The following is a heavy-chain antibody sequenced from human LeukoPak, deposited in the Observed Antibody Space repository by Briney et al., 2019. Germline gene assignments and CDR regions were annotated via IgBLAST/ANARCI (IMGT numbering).Heavy chain of an antibody. CDR2: VSYRGST. Sequence: SETLSLTWTVSGASIGSEYWSWTRQPPGRGMEWVACVSYRGSTKYNPPLKSRVTISVDTSKNQLSLKLSSVTAADTAVYYCAREPGFDSSGYLNWFDPWGQGTLVTVSS. J-gene: IGHJ5*02. V-gene: IGHV4-59*01. CDR3: AREPGFDSSGYLNWFDP. D-gene: IGHD3-22*01. CDR1: GASIGSEY.